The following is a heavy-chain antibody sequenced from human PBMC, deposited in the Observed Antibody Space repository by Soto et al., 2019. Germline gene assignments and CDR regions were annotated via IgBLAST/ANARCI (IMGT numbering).Heavy chain of an antibody. Sequence: QVQLQESGPGLVKPSQTLSLTCTVSGGSISSGGYYWSWIRQHPGKGLEWIGYIYYSGSTYYNPSLKSRVTISVDTSKNQFSLKLSSVTAADTAVYYCARDVGDIVVVPAARVSWFDPWGQGTLVTVSS. CDR2: IYYSGST. J-gene: IGHJ5*02. CDR3: ARDVGDIVVVPAARVSWFDP. D-gene: IGHD2-2*01. V-gene: IGHV4-31*03. CDR1: GGSISSGGYY.